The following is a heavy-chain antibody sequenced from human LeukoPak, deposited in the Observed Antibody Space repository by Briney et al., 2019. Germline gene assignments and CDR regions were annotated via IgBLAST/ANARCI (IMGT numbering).Heavy chain of an antibody. D-gene: IGHD6-19*01. CDR3: ARALYNRGWYPDYFDS. CDR2: ISGNGDNT. Sequence: GGSLRLSCAASRLSFSSHVMSWVRQAPGKGLEWVSSISGNGDNTYYAASVKGRFTISRDNSKNSLYLQMSSLRAEDTAIYYCARALYNRGWYPDYFDSWGQGTLVTVSA. V-gene: IGHV3-23*01. J-gene: IGHJ4*02. CDR1: RLSFSSHV.